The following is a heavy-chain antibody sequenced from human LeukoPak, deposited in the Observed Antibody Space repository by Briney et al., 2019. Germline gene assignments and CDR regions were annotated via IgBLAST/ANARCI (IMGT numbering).Heavy chain of an antibody. D-gene: IGHD4-17*01. V-gene: IGHV4-34*01. CDR1: GGSFSGYY. J-gene: IGHJ4*02. CDR2: INHSGST. CDR3: ARGFGDYGANGGEEYDY. Sequence: SETLSLTCAVYGGSFSGYYWSWIRQPPGKGLEWIGEINHSGSTNYNASLKSRVTISVDTSKNLFSLKLSSVTAADTSVYYCARGFGDYGANGGEEYDYWGQGTLVTVSS.